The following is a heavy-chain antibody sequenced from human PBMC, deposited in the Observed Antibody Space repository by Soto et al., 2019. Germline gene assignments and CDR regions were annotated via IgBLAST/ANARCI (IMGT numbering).Heavy chain of an antibody. D-gene: IGHD3-10*01. CDR2: IYWDDDK. J-gene: IGHJ4*02. V-gene: IGHV2-5*02. CDR1: GFSLSTSGVS. Sequence: QITLKESGPTLVKPTQTLTLTCTFSGFSLSTSGVSVGWIRQPPGKALECLAVIYWDDDKRYRPSLQSRLTVTKDTSKNQVVLTMTTMDPVDTATYYCTHRRGLGELYWGQGTLVTVSS. CDR3: THRRGLGELY.